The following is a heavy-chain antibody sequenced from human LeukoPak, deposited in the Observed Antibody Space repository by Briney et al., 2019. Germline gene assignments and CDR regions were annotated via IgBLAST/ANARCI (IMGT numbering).Heavy chain of an antibody. V-gene: IGHV4-31*03. Sequence: SGTLSLTCTVSGGSISSGGYYWSWIRHHPGKGLEWIGYIYYSGSTDYNPSLKSRVTISVDTSKNQFSLKLSSVTAADTAVYYCARVWDSSSIPVGYLDYWGQGTVVTVSS. J-gene: IGHJ4*02. CDR3: ARVWDSSSIPVGYLDY. D-gene: IGHD6-13*01. CDR1: GGSISSGGYY. CDR2: IYYSGST.